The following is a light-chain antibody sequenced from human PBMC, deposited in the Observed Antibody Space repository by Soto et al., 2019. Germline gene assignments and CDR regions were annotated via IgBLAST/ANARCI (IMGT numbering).Light chain of an antibody. J-gene: IGLJ3*02. V-gene: IGLV8-61*01. CDR1: TGSVSTSYY. CDR2: NTD. CDR3: LLFISSATWV. Sequence: QTVVTQEPSVSVSPGGTVTLTCALSTGSVSTSYYPRWYQQTPGQAPRTLIYNTDTRSSGVPNRFSGSILGNKAALTITGAQAADESDYYCLLFISSATWVFGGGTKVTVL.